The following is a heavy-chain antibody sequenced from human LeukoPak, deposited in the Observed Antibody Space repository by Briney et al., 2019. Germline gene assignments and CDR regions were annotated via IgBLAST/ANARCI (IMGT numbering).Heavy chain of an antibody. CDR1: GGSISSYY. J-gene: IGHJ4*02. Sequence: SETLSLTCTVSGGSISSYYWSWIRQPPGKGLEWIGYIYYSGSTNYNPSLKSRVTISVDTSKNQFSLKLSSVTAADTAVYYCARVGAGAGKMVAPHRHFDYWGQGTLVTVSS. CDR3: ARVGAGAGKMVAPHRHFDY. CDR2: IYYSGST. D-gene: IGHD2-15*01. V-gene: IGHV4-59*12.